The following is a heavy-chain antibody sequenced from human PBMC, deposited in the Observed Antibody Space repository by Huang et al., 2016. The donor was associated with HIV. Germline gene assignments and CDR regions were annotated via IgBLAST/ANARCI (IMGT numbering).Heavy chain of an antibody. J-gene: IGHJ4*02. Sequence: QVQLVESGGGVVQPGRSLRLSCAASGFTFSRYGMHWVRQAPGKWLDWVAVKSYDGSNKFLADSVKGRFTISRDKSKNTLFLQMNSLRVEDTAVYYCAKGGSAAAVLDYWGQGTLVTASS. D-gene: IGHD6-13*01. CDR3: AKGGSAAAVLDY. CDR1: GFTFSRYG. V-gene: IGHV3-30*18. CDR2: KSYDGSNK.